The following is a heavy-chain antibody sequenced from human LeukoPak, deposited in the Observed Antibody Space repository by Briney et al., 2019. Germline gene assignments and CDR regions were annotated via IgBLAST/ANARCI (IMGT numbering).Heavy chain of an antibody. CDR1: GYTFTNYY. V-gene: IGHV5-51*01. CDR2: ISPGDSDA. D-gene: IGHD2-2*01. J-gene: IGHJ4*02. CDR3: ARRYCSSTSCNPYFFDL. Sequence: GESLKISCKGSGYTFTNYYIGWVRQMPGKGLEWMGIISPGDSDARYSPSFQGQVTISADKSISTAYLRWSSPKASDTAIYYCARRYCSSTSCNPYFFDLWGQGTLVTVSS.